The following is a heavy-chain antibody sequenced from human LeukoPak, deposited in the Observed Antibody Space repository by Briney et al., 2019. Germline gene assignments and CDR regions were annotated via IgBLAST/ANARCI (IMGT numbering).Heavy chain of an antibody. D-gene: IGHD3-22*01. J-gene: IGHJ4*02. Sequence: SETLSLTCTVSGGSISSYYWSWIRQPAGKGLEWIGRIYTSGSTNYNPSLKSRVTISVDTSKNQFSLKLSSVTAADAAVYYCARGTFYYDSSHDLFDYWGQGTLVTVSS. V-gene: IGHV4-4*07. CDR1: GGSISSYY. CDR2: IYTSGST. CDR3: ARGTFYYDSSHDLFDY.